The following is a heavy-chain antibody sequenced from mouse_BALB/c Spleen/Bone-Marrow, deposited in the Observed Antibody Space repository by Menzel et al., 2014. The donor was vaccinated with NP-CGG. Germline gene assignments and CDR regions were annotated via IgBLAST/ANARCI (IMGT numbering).Heavy chain of an antibody. CDR1: GDSITSGY. Sequence: DVQLQESGPSLVKPSQTLSLTCSVTGDSITSGYWNWIRTFPGNKLEYMGFISYSGGTYYNPSLRSRISITRDTSKNQYYLQLNSVTTEDTATYFCARTHYYGWFDSWGQGTTLTVSS. CDR2: ISYSGGT. V-gene: IGHV3-8*02. CDR3: ARTHYYGWFDS. D-gene: IGHD1-2*01. J-gene: IGHJ2*01.